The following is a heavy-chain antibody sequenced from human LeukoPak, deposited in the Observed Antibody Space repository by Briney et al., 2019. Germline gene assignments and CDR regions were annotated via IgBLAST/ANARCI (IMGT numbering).Heavy chain of an antibody. CDR2: IYTSGST. D-gene: IGHD1-14*01. J-gene: IGHJ6*03. Sequence: SETLSLTCTVSGGSISSYYWSWIRQPAGKGLEWIGRIYTSGSTNSNPSLKSRVTMSVDTSRNQCSLKLSSVTAADTAVYYCGGPGNYMDVWGKGTTVTVSS. V-gene: IGHV4-4*07. CDR1: GGSISSYY. CDR3: GGPGNYMDV.